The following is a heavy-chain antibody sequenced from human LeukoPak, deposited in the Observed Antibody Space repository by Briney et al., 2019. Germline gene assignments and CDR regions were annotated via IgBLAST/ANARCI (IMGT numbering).Heavy chain of an antibody. CDR2: ISYDGSNK. V-gene: IGHV3-30*18. J-gene: IGHJ4*02. CDR1: GFTFSSYG. CDR3: AKENRGYSYGYYFDY. D-gene: IGHD5-18*01. Sequence: PGGSLRLSCAASGFTFSSYGMHWVRQAPGKGLEWVAVISYDGSNKYYADSVKGRFTISRDNSKNTLYLQMNSLRAEDTAVYYCAKENRGYSYGYYFDYWGQGTLVTVFS.